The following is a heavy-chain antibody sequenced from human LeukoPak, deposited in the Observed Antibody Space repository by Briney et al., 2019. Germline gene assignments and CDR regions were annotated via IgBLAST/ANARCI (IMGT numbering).Heavy chain of an antibody. CDR1: GYTFTGYY. Sequence: GASVKVSCKASGYTFTGYYMHWVRQAPGQGLEWMGWVNPNSGGTNYAQKFQGRVTMTRDTSISTAYMELSRLRSDDTAVYYCARSGSPIQLWTYSDYWGQGTLVTVSS. CDR3: ARSGSPIQLWTYSDY. V-gene: IGHV1-2*02. CDR2: VNPNSGGT. J-gene: IGHJ4*02. D-gene: IGHD5-18*01.